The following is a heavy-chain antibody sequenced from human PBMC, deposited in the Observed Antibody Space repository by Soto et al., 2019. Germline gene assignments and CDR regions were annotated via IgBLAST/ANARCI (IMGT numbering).Heavy chain of an antibody. J-gene: IGHJ4*02. CDR3: ARAPIGEFNYV. D-gene: IGHD3-10*01. CDR2: ISSSSSYI. V-gene: IGHV3-21*01. CDR1: GFTFSSYS. Sequence: EVQLVESGGGLVKPGGSLRLSCAASGFTFSSYSMNWVRQAPGKGLEWVSSISSSSSYIYYADSVKGRFTISRDNATNSLYLQMNSLRAEDTAVYYCARAPIGEFNYVWGQGTLVTVSS.